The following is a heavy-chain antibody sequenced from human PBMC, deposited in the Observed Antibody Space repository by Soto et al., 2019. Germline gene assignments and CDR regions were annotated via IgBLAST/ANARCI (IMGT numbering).Heavy chain of an antibody. CDR3: AREETAWPLAYGLDV. CDR2: IGTRSDV. J-gene: IGHJ6*02. D-gene: IGHD2-21*02. V-gene: IGHV3-21*01. Sequence: TGGSLRLSCTASVFTFSSFGMACVRQAPGEGLEWVSSIGTRSDVYYADSVKVRFTISRDNANNSLSLQMNSLRAEDTGVYYCAREETAWPLAYGLDVWGQGTTVTVSS. CDR1: VFTFSSFG.